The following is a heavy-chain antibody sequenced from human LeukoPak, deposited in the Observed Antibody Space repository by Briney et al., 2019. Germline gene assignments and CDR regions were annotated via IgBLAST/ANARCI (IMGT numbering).Heavy chain of an antibody. CDR2: ISAYNGNT. CDR3: ASTNVDTAMDGYMDV. Sequence: ASVKVSCKASGYTFTSYGISWVRQAPGQGLEGMGWISAYNGNTNYAQKLQGRVTMTTDTSTSTAYMELRSLRSDDTAVYYCASTNVDTAMDGYMDVWGKGTTVTVSS. CDR1: GYTFTSYG. D-gene: IGHD5-18*01. J-gene: IGHJ6*03. V-gene: IGHV1-18*01.